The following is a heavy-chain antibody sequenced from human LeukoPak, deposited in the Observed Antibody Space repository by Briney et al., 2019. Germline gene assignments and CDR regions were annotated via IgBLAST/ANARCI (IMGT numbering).Heavy chain of an antibody. CDR1: GFTFSSYA. Sequence: PGGSLRLSCAASGFTFSSYAMSWVRQAPGKGLEWGSAISGSGGSTYYADPVKGRFTISRDNSKNTLYLQMNSLRAEDTAVYYCAKELLWFGELLIGYGMDVWGQGTTVTVSS. D-gene: IGHD3-10*01. CDR2: ISGSGGST. V-gene: IGHV3-23*01. J-gene: IGHJ6*02. CDR3: AKELLWFGELLIGYGMDV.